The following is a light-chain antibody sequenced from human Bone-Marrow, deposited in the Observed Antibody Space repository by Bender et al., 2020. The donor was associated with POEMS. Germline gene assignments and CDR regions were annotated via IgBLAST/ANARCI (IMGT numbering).Light chain of an antibody. Sequence: SYELTQPPSVSVSTGQPATITCSGEGLGDKLVYWYQQKTGQSPVLVIYQNTRRPSGIPDRFSASKSGNTATLMISGTQPMDEADYFCQTWDTTPVIFGGGTRLTVL. V-gene: IGLV3-1*01. CDR3: QTWDTTPVI. CDR1: GLGDKL. CDR2: QNT. J-gene: IGLJ2*01.